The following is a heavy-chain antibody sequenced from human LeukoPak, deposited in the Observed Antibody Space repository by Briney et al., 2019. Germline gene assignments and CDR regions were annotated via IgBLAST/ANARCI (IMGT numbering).Heavy chain of an antibody. J-gene: IGHJ4*02. Sequence: SETLSLTCAVYGGSFSGYYWSWIRQPPGKGLEWIGEINHSGSTNYNPSLKSRVTISVDTSKNQFSLKLSSVTAADTAVYYCARHALTIFGVVIGPWNYWGQGTLVTVSS. CDR3: ARHALTIFGVVIGPWNY. V-gene: IGHV4-34*01. CDR1: GGSFSGYY. D-gene: IGHD3-3*01. CDR2: INHSGST.